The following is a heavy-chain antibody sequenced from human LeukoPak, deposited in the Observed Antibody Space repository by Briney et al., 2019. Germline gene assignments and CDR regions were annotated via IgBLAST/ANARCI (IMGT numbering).Heavy chain of an antibody. CDR1: GYTFTGYY. V-gene: IGHV1-2*02. Sequence: ASVKVSCKASGYTFTGYYMHWVRQAPGQGLEWMGWINPNSGGTNYAQKFQGRVTMTRDTSISTAYMELSRLRSDDTAVYYCARDLERYCSSTSCYVYWNYYYYYGMDVWGQGTTVTVSS. CDR3: ARDLERYCSSTSCYVYWNYYYYYGMDV. J-gene: IGHJ6*02. D-gene: IGHD2-2*01. CDR2: INPNSGGT.